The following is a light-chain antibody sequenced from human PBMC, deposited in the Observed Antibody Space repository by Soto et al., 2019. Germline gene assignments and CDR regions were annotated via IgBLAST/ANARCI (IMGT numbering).Light chain of an antibody. V-gene: IGKV1-33*01. CDR1: QDINKN. CDR2: DAS. CDR3: QQYESLPLT. J-gene: IGKJ5*01. Sequence: DSQMTQSPSSLSASVGDRVTITCQASQDINKNLIWYRQKPGKAPKLLIYDASDLETGVPSRFSGSGSGTGFTFTISSLQSEDFATYYCQQYESLPLTFGQGTRLEIK.